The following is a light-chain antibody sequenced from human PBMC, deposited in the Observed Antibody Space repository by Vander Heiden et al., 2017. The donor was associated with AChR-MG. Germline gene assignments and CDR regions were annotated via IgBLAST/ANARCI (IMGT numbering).Light chain of an antibody. CDR3: QQYGSSPT. Sequence: EIVLTQSPGTLSLSPGEGATLSCRASQSVSSSYLAWYQQKPGQAPRLLIYGASSRATGIPDRFSGSGSGTDFTLTISRLEPEDFAVYYGQQYGSSPTFGGGTKVEIK. J-gene: IGKJ4*02. CDR2: GAS. CDR1: QSVSSSY. V-gene: IGKV3-20*01.